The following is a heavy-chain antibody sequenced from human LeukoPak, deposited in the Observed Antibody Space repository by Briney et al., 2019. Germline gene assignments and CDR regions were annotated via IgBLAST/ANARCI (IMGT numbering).Heavy chain of an antibody. Sequence: ASVKVSCKASGDTFTTYYIHWVRQAPGQGLEWTGIINPSGDSTSYAQKFQGRVTMTRDTSTSTVYMELSSLRSEDTAVYYCAIAALRYCSSSSCYKGFLDYWGQGTLVTVSS. V-gene: IGHV1-46*01. CDR3: AIAALRYCSSSSCYKGFLDY. J-gene: IGHJ4*02. D-gene: IGHD2-2*01. CDR2: INPSGDST. CDR1: GDTFTTYY.